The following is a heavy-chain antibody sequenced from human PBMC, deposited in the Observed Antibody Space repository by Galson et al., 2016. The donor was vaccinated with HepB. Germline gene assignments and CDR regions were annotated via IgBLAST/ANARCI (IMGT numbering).Heavy chain of an antibody. V-gene: IGHV6-1*01. Sequence: CAISGDSVSSHTVVWNWIRQTPSRGLEWLGRTYFRSRWYHDYAVSVRSRLTITADTSANQFSLELKSVTPEDTAVYYCARAAGNYYFEQYYFDSWGLGALVTVSS. CDR2: TYFRSRWYH. J-gene: IGHJ4*02. CDR3: ARAAGNYYFEQYYFDS. CDR1: GDSVSSHTVV. D-gene: IGHD2/OR15-2a*01.